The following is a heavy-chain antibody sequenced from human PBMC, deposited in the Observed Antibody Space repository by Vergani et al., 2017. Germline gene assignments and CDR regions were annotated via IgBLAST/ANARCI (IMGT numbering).Heavy chain of an antibody. Sequence: QVQLQESGPGLVKPSETLSLTCTVSGGSVSSGSYYWSWIRQPPGKGLEWIGYIYYSGSTNYNPSLKSRVTISVDTSKNQFSLKLSSVTAADTAVYYCARMGAYDYDSSSNVYWGQGTLVTVSS. V-gene: IGHV4-61*01. CDR2: IYYSGST. CDR1: GGSVSSGSYY. J-gene: IGHJ4*02. CDR3: ARMGAYDYDSSSNVY. D-gene: IGHD3-22*01.